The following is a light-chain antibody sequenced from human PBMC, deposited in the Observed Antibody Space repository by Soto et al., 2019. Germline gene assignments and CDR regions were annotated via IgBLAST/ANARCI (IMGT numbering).Light chain of an antibody. CDR1: SSDVGGYNY. J-gene: IGLJ2*01. V-gene: IGLV2-8*01. CDR2: EVN. CDR3: SSYAGDNSLL. Sequence: QSVLTQHPSASGSPGQSVTISCTGTSSDVGGYNYVSWYQQNPGKVPKLMIYEVNKRPSGVPDRFSGSKSGNTASLTVSGLQTEDEADYYCSSYAGDNSLLFGGGTKLTVL.